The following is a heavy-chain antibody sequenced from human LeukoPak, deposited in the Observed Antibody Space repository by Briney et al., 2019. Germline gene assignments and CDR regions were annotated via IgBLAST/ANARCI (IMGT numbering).Heavy chain of an antibody. D-gene: IGHD4-17*01. J-gene: IGHJ4*02. CDR1: GFTFSSYA. V-gene: IGHV3-21*01. CDR3: ARSKNYGDPPFDY. CDR2: ISSSSYI. Sequence: PGGSLRLSCAASGFTFSSYAMHWVRQAPGKGLEWVSSISSSSYIYYADSVKGRFTISRDNAKNSLYLQMNSLRAEDTAVYYCARSKNYGDPPFDYWGQGTLVTVSS.